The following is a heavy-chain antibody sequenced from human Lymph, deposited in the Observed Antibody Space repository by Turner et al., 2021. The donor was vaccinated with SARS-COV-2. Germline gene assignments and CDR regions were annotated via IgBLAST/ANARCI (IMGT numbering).Heavy chain of an antibody. CDR1: GFTFSSYA. Sequence: QVQQVESGGGVVQPGRSLRLSCTASGFTFSSYAMHWVRQAPGKGLVWVSLISYDGSNKYYADSVKGRFTISRDNSKNTLYLQMNSLRTEDTAVYYCAREMGSGSDYWGQGTLVTVSS. V-gene: IGHV3-30*04. J-gene: IGHJ4*02. CDR3: AREMGSGSDY. CDR2: ISYDGSNK. D-gene: IGHD3-10*01.